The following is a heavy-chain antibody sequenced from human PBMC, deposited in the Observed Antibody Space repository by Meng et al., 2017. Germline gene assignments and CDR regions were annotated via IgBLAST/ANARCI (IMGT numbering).Heavy chain of an antibody. V-gene: IGHV4-39*07. D-gene: IGHD2-15*01. J-gene: IGHJ5*02. Sequence: SETLSPTCTVPGGSFTSSFCWGWMRQSPGKGLEWLGSFCYSGSTLYNPSFRSRVTISVDTSKNYFSLRMTSMTSADTAVYYCAGDSRMTWFYLWGQGTLVTVSS. CDR2: FCYSGST. CDR3: AGDSRMTWFYL. CDR1: GGSFTSSFC.